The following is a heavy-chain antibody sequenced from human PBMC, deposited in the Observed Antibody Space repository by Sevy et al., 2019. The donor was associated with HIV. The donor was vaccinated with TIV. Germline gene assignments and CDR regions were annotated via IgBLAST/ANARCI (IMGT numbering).Heavy chain of an antibody. CDR1: GFNFRNVW. V-gene: IGHV3-15*01. D-gene: IGHD2-15*01. CDR2: IKSNTDGGTT. Sequence: GGYLRLSCAASGFNFRNVWMSWVRQAPGKGLEWIGLIKSNTDGGTTEYGAPVKGGITISRDDSKNTLFLQVNSMKAEDTALDYCATINTVGSLAYWGRGTLVTVSS. J-gene: IGHJ4*02. CDR3: ATINTVGSLAY.